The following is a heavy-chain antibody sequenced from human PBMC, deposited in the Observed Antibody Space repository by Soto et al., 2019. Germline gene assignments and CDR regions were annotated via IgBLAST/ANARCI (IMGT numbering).Heavy chain of an antibody. D-gene: IGHD2-2*02. CDR3: ARKVAPAAITSYYYGSDV. CDR1: GGTFSSYA. Sequence: SVKVSCKASGGTFSSYAISWVRQAPGQGLEWMGGIIPIFGAANYAQKFQGRGTLTADESTSTAYMEVGSLRSEDEAVYLRARKVAPAAITSYYYGSDVWGQGTTVTVSS. CDR2: IIPIFGAA. V-gene: IGHV1-69*13. J-gene: IGHJ6*02.